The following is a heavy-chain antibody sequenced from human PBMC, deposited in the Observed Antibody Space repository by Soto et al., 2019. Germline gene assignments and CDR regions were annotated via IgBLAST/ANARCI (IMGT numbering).Heavy chain of an antibody. J-gene: IGHJ4*02. CDR1: GYTFTSYA. CDR3: AIDQGGGFIDY. D-gene: IGHD3-16*01. CDR2: INAGNGNT. Sequence: GASVKVSCKASGYTFTSYAMHWVRQAPGQRLEWMGWINAGNGNTKHSQRFQGRVTITRDTSASTAYMELTSLRSEDTAVYYCAIDQGGGFIDYWGQGTLVTVSS. V-gene: IGHV1-3*01.